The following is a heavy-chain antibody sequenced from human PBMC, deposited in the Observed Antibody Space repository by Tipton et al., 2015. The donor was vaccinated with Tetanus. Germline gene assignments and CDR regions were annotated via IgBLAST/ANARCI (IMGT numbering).Heavy chain of an antibody. V-gene: IGHV3-66*01. Sequence: SLRLSCAASGFTVRSNYMSWVRQAPGKGLEWVSISYSGGSTYSADSVKGRFTITTDNSKNTLYLQMNSLRAEETAVYYCARDAPVHVDYASFDYWGQGSLDTGST. D-gene: IGHD3-16*01. CDR1: GFTVRSNY. J-gene: IGHJ4*02. CDR3: ARDAPVHVDYASFDY. CDR2: SYSGGST.